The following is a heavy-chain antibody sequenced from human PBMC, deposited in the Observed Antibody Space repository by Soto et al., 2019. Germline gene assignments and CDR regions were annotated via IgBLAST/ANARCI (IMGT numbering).Heavy chain of an antibody. CDR3: ARDLISYRPVDYYDGMDV. Sequence: ASVKVSCKASGYTFTSYGISWVRQAPVQGLEWMGWISAYNGNTNYAQKLQGRVTMTTDTSTSTAYMELSSLRSEDTAVYYCARDLISYRPVDYYDGMDVRGQGTTVPVSS. CDR1: GYTFTSYG. CDR2: ISAYNGNT. D-gene: IGHD3-16*01. J-gene: IGHJ6*01. V-gene: IGHV1-18*01.